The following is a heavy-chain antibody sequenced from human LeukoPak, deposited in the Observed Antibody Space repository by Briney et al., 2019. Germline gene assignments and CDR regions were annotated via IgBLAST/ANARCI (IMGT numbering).Heavy chain of an antibody. D-gene: IGHD3-22*01. CDR2: IYPGDSDT. V-gene: IGHV5-51*01. CDR3: ARRSYYYDSSGLYNWFDP. CDR1: GYSFTSYW. J-gene: IGHJ5*02. Sequence: GESLKISCKGSGYSFTSYWIGWVRQMPGKGLEWMGIIYPGDSDTRYSPSFQGQVTISADKSISTAYLQWSSLKASDTAMYYCARRSYYYDSSGLYNWFDPWGQGTLVTVSS.